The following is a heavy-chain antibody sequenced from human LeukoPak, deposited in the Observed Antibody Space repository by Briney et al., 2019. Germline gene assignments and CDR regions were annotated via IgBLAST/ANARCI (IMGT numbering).Heavy chain of an antibody. V-gene: IGHV4-34*01. CDR1: GGTFSGNI. CDR3: ARGHSGWYGNWFDP. D-gene: IGHD6-19*01. CDR2: ISHSGST. Sequence: PSETLSLTCDVYGGTFSGNIWNWIRQSPGKGLEWIGEISHSGSTNYNPSLKSRVTISVDTSKNQFSLKLSSVTAADTAVYYCARGHSGWYGNWFDPWGQGTLVTVSS. J-gene: IGHJ5*02.